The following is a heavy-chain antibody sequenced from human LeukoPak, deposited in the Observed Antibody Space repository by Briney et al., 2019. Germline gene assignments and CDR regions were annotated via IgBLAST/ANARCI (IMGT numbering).Heavy chain of an antibody. J-gene: IGHJ4*02. V-gene: IGHV4-34*01. CDR2: INHSGST. Sequence: SETLSLTCAVYGGSFSGYYWSWIRQPPGKGLEWIAEINHSGSTNYNPSLKSRVTISVDTSKNQFSLKLSSVTAADTAVYYCAGMYYYGSGATTNDYWGQGTLVTVSS. D-gene: IGHD3-10*01. CDR3: AGMYYYGSGATTNDY. CDR1: GGSFSGYY.